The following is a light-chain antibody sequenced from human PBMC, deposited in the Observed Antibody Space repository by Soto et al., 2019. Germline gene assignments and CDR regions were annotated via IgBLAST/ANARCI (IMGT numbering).Light chain of an antibody. J-gene: IGKJ5*01. CDR1: QSVRSKY. CDR3: QQYGSSIT. V-gene: IGKV3-20*01. Sequence: EIVLTQSPDTLSLSPWDGATLSCRASQSVRSKYLAWHQQKPGQAPRLLMYAASSRATGIPDRFSGSGSGTDFPITISRLDPEDVAVYYCQQYGSSITFGQGTRLEIK. CDR2: AAS.